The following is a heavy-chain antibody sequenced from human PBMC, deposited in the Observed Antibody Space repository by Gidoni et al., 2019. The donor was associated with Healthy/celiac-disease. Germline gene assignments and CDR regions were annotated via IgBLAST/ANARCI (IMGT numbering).Heavy chain of an antibody. CDR2: ISGSGGST. D-gene: IGHD2-15*01. Sequence: EVQLLESGGGLVQPGGSLRLSCAASGFTFSSYAMSWVRQAPGKGLEWVSAISGSGGSTYDADSVKGRFTISRDNSKNTLYLQMNSLRAEDTAVYYCAKGRGSAAIVVVVAATDLDYWGQGTLVTVSS. J-gene: IGHJ4*02. CDR3: AKGRGSAAIVVVVAATDLDY. V-gene: IGHV3-23*01. CDR1: GFTFSSYA.